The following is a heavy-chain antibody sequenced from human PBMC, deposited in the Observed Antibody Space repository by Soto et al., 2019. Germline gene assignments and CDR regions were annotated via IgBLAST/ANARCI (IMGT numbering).Heavy chain of an antibody. CDR1: GDSVSKYY. CDR2: IHSTRSP. CDR3: ARSPAYGDYAHLDT. Sequence: SETLSLTCTVSGDSVSKYYWNWIRQPAGKGLEWIGRIHSTRSPNYNPSLKSRVTMSVDTSKNQFSLKLNLTSVTAADTAVYYCARSPAYGDYAHLDTWGQGTLVTVSS. V-gene: IGHV4-4*07. J-gene: IGHJ5*02. D-gene: IGHD4-17*01.